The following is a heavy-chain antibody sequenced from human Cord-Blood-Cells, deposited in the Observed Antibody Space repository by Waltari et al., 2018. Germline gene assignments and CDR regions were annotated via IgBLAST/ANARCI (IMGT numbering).Heavy chain of an antibody. CDR1: GYTFTGYY. Sequence: QVQLVQSGAEVKKPGASVKVSCKASGYTFTGYYMHWVRQAPGQGLEWMGWINPNSGGTNYAQKFQGRVTMTRDTSISTAYMELSRLRSDVTAVYYCARSTATGTTSYAFDIWGQGTMVTVSS. CDR3: ARSTATGTTSYAFDI. CDR2: INPNSGGT. V-gene: IGHV1-2*02. D-gene: IGHD1-7*01. J-gene: IGHJ3*02.